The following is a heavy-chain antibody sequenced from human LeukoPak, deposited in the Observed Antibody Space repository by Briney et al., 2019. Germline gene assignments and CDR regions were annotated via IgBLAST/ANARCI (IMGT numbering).Heavy chain of an antibody. CDR2: IIPILGIA. D-gene: IGHD3-22*01. J-gene: IGHJ3*02. CDR3: ARDYNSSGYGAFDI. CDR1: GGTFSSYA. Sequence: SVKVSCKASGGTFSSYAISWVRQAPGQGLEWMGRIIPILGIANYARKFQGRVTITADKSTSTAYMELSSLRSEDTAVYYCARDYNSSGYGAFDIWGQGTMVTVSS. V-gene: IGHV1-69*04.